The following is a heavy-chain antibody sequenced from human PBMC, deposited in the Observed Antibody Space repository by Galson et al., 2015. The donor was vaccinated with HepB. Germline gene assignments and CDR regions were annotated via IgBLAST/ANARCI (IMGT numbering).Heavy chain of an antibody. V-gene: IGHV4-39*01. J-gene: IGHJ4*02. D-gene: IGHD1-26*01. CDR2: IYYSKNS. Sequence: SETLSLTCTVSGGSISSSNYFWGWIRQPPGKGLEWIGTIYYSKNSYYNPSLKSRVTFSVDTSKNQFSLRLSSVTAADTAVYYCASLVGATFIHDIWGQGTLVTVSS. CDR3: ASLVGATFIHDI. CDR1: GGSISSSNYF.